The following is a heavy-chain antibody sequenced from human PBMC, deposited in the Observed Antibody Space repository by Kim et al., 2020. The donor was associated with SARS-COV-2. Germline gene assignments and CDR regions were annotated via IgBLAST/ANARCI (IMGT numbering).Heavy chain of an antibody. J-gene: IGHJ3*02. D-gene: IGHD5-12*01. V-gene: IGHV4-31*03. CDR3: ARGAPYEANVKVAFDI. CDR1: GGSISSGGYY. Sequence: SETLSLTCTVSGGSISSGGYYWSWIRQHPGKGLEWIGYTYYSGSTYYNPSLKSRVTISVDTSKNQFSLKLSSVTAADTAVYYCARGAPYEANVKVAFDIWGQGTMVTVSS. CDR2: TYYSGST.